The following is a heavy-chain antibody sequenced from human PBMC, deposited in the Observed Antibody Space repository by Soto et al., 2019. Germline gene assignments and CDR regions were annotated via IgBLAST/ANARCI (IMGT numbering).Heavy chain of an antibody. J-gene: IGHJ6*02. CDR3: ARERRIAAHQNYYYGMDV. CDR2: ISYDGSNK. Sequence: QVQLVESGGGVVQPGRSLRLSCAASGFTFSSYAMHWVRQAPGKGLEWVAVISYDGSNKYYADSVKGRFTISRDNSKNTLYLQMNSLRAEDTAVYYCARERRIAAHQNYYYGMDVWGQGTTVTVSS. D-gene: IGHD6-6*01. CDR1: GFTFSSYA. V-gene: IGHV3-30-3*01.